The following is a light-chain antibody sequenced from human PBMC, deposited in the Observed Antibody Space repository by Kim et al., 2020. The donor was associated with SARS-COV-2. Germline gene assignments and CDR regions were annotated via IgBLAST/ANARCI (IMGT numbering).Light chain of an antibody. Sequence: EVVMTQSPATLSVSPGESATLSCRASKSITTTLAWYQHKPGQAPRLLFYGASTRATGIPGRFSGSGSETDFTLTISSLQSKDAALYYCQQYYDWPLTLGGGTKVDIK. V-gene: IGKV3-15*01. J-gene: IGKJ4*01. CDR3: QQYYDWPLT. CDR2: GAS. CDR1: KSITTT.